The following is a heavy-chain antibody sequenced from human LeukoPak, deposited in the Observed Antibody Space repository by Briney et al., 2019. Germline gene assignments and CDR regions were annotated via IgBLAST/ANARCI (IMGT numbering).Heavy chain of an antibody. CDR3: ARVAAGIGFFQH. D-gene: IGHD6-13*01. V-gene: IGHV4-38-2*02. CDR1: GYSISSGYY. CDR2: IYHSGST. J-gene: IGHJ1*01. Sequence: PSETLSLTCTVSGYSISSGYYWGWIRQPPGKGLEWIGSIYHSGSTYYNPSLKSRVTISVDTSKNQFSLKLSSVTAADTAVYYCARVAAGIGFFQHWGQGTLVTVSS.